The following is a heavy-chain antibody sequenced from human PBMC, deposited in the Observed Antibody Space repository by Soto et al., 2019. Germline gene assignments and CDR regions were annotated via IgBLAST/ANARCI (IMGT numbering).Heavy chain of an antibody. CDR1: GGSISSYY. J-gene: IGHJ4*01. CDR3: AGCYGDPTYFVY. V-gene: IGHV4-59*08. Sequence: QVQLQESGPGLVKPSETLSLTCTVSGGSISSYYWSWLRQPPGKGLEWIGYIYYSGSTNSTPSLKGRFTISVDTSKNQFSLKLSSVSAADSAVYYCAGCYGDPTYFVYWGQGTLVTVSS. CDR2: IYYSGST. D-gene: IGHD4-17*01.